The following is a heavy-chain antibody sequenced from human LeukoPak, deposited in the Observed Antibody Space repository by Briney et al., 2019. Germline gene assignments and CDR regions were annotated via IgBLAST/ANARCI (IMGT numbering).Heavy chain of an antibody. D-gene: IGHD3-22*01. CDR3: ARGPYYDSSGYPERWFDP. CDR1: GYSFTSYW. Sequence: GESLKISCKGSGYSFTSYWIGWVRQMPGKGLEWMGIIYPGDSDTRYSPSFQGQVTISADKYISTAYLQWSSLKASDTAMYYCARGPYYDSSGYPERWFDPWGQGTLVTVSS. J-gene: IGHJ5*02. CDR2: IYPGDSDT. V-gene: IGHV5-51*01.